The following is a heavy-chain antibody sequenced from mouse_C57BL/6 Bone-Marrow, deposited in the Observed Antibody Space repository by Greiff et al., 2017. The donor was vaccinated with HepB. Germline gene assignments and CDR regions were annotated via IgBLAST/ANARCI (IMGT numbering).Heavy chain of an antibody. D-gene: IGHD3-2*02. V-gene: IGHV3-6*01. J-gene: IGHJ2*01. Sequence: DVKLEESGPGLVKPSQSLSLTCSVTGYSITSGYYWNWIRQFPGNKLEWMGYISYDGSNNYNPSLKNRISITRDTSKNQFFLKLNSVTTEDTATDYCARGTAQATADYWGQGTTLTVSS. CDR3: ARGTAQATADY. CDR1: GYSITSGYY. CDR2: ISYDGSN.